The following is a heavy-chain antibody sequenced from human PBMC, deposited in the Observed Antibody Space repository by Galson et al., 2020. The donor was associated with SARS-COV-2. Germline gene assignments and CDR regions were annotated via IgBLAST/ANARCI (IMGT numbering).Heavy chain of an antibody. CDR3: AKDGAAAAGTGENWFDP. V-gene: IGHV3-9*01. Sequence: SLKISCAASGFTFDDYAMHWVRQAPGKGLEWVSGISWNSGSICYADSVKGRFTISRDNAKNSLYLQMNSLRAEDTAVYYCAKDGAAAAGTGENWFDPWGQGTLVTVSS. CDR2: ISWNSGSI. CDR1: GFTFDDYA. J-gene: IGHJ5*02. D-gene: IGHD6-13*01.